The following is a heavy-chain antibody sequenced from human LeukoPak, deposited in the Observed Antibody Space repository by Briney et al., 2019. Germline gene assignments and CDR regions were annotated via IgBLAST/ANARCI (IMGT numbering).Heavy chain of an antibody. CDR1: GFTFSSYA. CDR3: AKLRYFDWLPSYYFDY. Sequence: GGSLRLSCAASGFTFSSYAMSWVRQAPGKGLEWVSAISGSGGSTYYADSVKGRFTISRDNSKNTLYLQMNSLRAEDTAVYYCAKLRYFDWLPSYYFDYWGQGTLVTVSS. CDR2: ISGSGGST. J-gene: IGHJ4*02. D-gene: IGHD3-9*01. V-gene: IGHV3-23*01.